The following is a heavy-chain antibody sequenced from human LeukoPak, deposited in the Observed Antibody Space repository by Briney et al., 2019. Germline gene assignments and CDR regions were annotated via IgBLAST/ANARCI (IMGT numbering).Heavy chain of an antibody. D-gene: IGHD2-2*01. CDR2: ISSSSSYI. V-gene: IGHV3-21*01. J-gene: IGHJ6*04. CDR3: ARMCGGGTSCNYYYYGMDV. Sequence: PGGSLRLSCAASGFTFSSYSMNWVRQAPGKGLEWVSSISSSSSYIYYAGSVKGRFTISRDNAKNSLYLQMSSLRAEDTAVYYCARMCGGGTSCNYYYYGMDVWGKGTTVTVSS. CDR1: GFTFSSYS.